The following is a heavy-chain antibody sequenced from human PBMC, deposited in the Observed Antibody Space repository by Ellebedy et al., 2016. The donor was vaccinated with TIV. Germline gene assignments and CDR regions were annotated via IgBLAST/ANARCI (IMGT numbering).Heavy chain of an antibody. V-gene: IGHV3-49*03. Sequence: GESLKISCTASGFFFGDYAISWFRQAPGKGLEWVGFIRSKPYGGTTEYAASLKDRITISREDSKTTAYLQMNSLQTEETGVYYCTRGKLSTTIFGVVVIYGMDVWGQGTTITVSS. CDR1: GFFFGDYA. J-gene: IGHJ6*02. CDR3: TRGKLSTTIFGVVVIYGMDV. D-gene: IGHD3-3*01. CDR2: IRSKPYGGTT.